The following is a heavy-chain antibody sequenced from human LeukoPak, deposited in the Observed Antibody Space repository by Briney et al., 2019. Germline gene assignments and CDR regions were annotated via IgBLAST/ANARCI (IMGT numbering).Heavy chain of an antibody. CDR3: AMGYRSAYSWDS. CDR1: GFTFSSYY. V-gene: IGHV3-74*03. CDR2: IKGDETST. Sequence: GGSLRLSCAASGFTFSSYYMFWVRQAPGKGLAWVSTIKGDETSTKYADSVRGRFTVSRDNVRNTLYLQLNSLRAEDTAIYYCAMGYRSAYSWDSWGQGTLVTVSS. D-gene: IGHD5-18*01. J-gene: IGHJ4*02.